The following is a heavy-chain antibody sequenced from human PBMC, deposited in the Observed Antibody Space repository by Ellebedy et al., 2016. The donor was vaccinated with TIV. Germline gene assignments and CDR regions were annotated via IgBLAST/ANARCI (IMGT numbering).Heavy chain of an antibody. Sequence: AASVKVSCKASGGTFSTYGISWVRQAPGQGLEWMGGIIPILGTPNYARKFQGRVTINADESTSTGYMELSSLRSEDTAMYCCARDRGSGHNYWGQGTMVTVSS. CDR1: GGTFSTYG. CDR3: ARDRGSGHNY. J-gene: IGHJ3*01. V-gene: IGHV1-69*13. CDR2: IIPILGTP. D-gene: IGHD5-24*01.